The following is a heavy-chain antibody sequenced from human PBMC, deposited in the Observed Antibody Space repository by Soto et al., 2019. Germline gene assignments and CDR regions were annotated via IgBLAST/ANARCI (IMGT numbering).Heavy chain of an antibody. Sequence: ASVKVSCKASGYTFTSYDINWVRQATGQGLEWMGWMNPNSGNTGYAQKFQGRVTMTRNTSISTAYMELSSLRSEDTAVYYFARASGWYVVYYYYYMDVWGKGTTVTVSS. V-gene: IGHV1-8*01. CDR3: ARASGWYVVYYYYYMDV. D-gene: IGHD6-19*01. CDR2: MNPNSGNT. J-gene: IGHJ6*03. CDR1: GYTFTSYD.